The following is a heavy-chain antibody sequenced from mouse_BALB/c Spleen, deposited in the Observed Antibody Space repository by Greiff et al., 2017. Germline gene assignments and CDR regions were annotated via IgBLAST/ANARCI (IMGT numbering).Heavy chain of an antibody. CDR3: ASEGNQKTGYFDV. Sequence: QVQLKESGPELVKPGASVRISCKASGYTFTSYYIHWVKQRPGQGLEWIGWIYPGNVNTKYNEKFKGKATLTADKSSSTAYMQLSSLTSEDSAVYFCASEGNQKTGYFDVWGAGTTVTVSS. CDR1: GYTFTSYY. CDR2: IYPGNVNT. J-gene: IGHJ1*01. V-gene: IGHV1S56*01.